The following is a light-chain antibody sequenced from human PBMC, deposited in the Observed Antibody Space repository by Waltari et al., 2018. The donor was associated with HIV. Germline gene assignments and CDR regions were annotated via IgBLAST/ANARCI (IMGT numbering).Light chain of an antibody. Sequence: QSALTQPPSASGSPGQSVTLPCTGTSSADVGYNYVFCYQQHPGKAPKRMIYQVNKRPSGVPARFSGTKSGNRASLTVSGLQAEDEADYYCSSFAGSNNLMVFGGGTKLTVL. CDR3: SSFAGSNNLMV. CDR2: QVN. J-gene: IGLJ2*01. CDR1: SSADVGYNY. V-gene: IGLV2-8*01.